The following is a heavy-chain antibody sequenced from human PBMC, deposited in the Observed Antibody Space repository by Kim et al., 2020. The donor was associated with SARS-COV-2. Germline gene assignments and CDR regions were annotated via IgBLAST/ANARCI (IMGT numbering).Heavy chain of an antibody. J-gene: IGHJ4*02. D-gene: IGHD2-2*01. V-gene: IGHV1-69*01. Sequence: AQKFQGRVTITADESTSTAYMELSSLRSEDTAVYYCARAYCSSTSCPHNYWGQGTLVTVSS. CDR3: ARAYCSSTSCPHNY.